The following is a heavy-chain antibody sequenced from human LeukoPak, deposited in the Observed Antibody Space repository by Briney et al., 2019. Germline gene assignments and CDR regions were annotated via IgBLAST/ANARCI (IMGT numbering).Heavy chain of an antibody. J-gene: IGHJ5*02. CDR1: GFTFSSYS. CDR2: ISSSSSYI. CDR3: AREKYDILTGHYGTGNWFDP. V-gene: IGHV3-21*04. D-gene: IGHD3-9*01. Sequence: GGSLRLSCAASGFTFSSYSMNWVRQAPGKGLEWVSSISSSSSYIYYADSVKGRFTISRDNAKNSLYLQMNSLRAEDTAVYYCAREKYDILTGHYGTGNWFDPWGQGTLVTVSS.